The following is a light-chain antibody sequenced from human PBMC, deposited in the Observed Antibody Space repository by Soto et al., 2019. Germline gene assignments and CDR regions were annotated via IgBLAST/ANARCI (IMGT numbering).Light chain of an antibody. CDR1: QSVSSSY. CDR3: QQYGSSPRR. CDR2: GAS. Sequence: EIVWTQSPGTLSLSPGERATLSCSASQSVSSSYLAWDQHKPGQAPRLLIYGASSRATGIPYRFRGSGSGTDFTLNISRLESEDFALYYCQQYGSSPRRFGQGTKVEI. V-gene: IGKV3-20*01. J-gene: IGKJ1*01.